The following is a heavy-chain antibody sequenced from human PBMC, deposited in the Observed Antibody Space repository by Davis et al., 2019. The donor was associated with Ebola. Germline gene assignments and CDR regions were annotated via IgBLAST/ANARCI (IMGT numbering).Heavy chain of an antibody. CDR2: IYPGDSDT. V-gene: IGHV5-51*01. J-gene: IGHJ4*02. CDR3: ARGSVYSGYDLDY. Sequence: KVSCKASGGTFRTFAISWVRQAPGQGLEWMGIIYPGDSDTRYSPSFQGQVTISADKSISTAYLQWSSLKASDTAMYYCARGSVYSGYDLDYWGQGTLVTVSS. CDR1: GGTFRTFA. D-gene: IGHD5-12*01.